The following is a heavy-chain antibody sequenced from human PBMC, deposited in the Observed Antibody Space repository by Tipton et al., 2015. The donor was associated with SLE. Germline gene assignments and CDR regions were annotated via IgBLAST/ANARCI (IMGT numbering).Heavy chain of an antibody. CDR1: GFTFGDYA. CDR3: AKLTSSSWDFYWYFDL. V-gene: IGHV3-49*04. J-gene: IGHJ2*01. D-gene: IGHD6-13*01. Sequence: RSLRLSCTASGFTFGDYAMSWVRQAPGKGLEWVGFIRSKAYGGTTEYAASVKGRFTISRDNSKNTLYLQMNSLRAEDTAVYYCAKLTSSSWDFYWYFDLWGRGTLVTVSS. CDR2: IRSKAYGGTT.